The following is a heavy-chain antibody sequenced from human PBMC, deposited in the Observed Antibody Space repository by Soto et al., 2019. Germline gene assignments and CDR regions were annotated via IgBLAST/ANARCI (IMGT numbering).Heavy chain of an antibody. J-gene: IGHJ3*02. Sequence: EVQLVESGGGLVQPGGSLRLSCTASGFIVSDTYMNWVRPAPGKGLEWVSVISNRGDTHYADSVRGRFSLSRDIADNSLHLQMNNLRVEDTAVYYCAREPRYCRGGSCSITGDAFDIWGQGTMVTVSS. CDR1: GFIVSDTY. CDR2: ISNRGDT. CDR3: AREPRYCRGGSCSITGDAFDI. D-gene: IGHD2-15*01. V-gene: IGHV3-66*01.